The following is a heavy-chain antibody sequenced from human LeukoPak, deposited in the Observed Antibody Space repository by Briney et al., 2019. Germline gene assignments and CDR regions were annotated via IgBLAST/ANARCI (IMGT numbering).Heavy chain of an antibody. V-gene: IGHV3-30*04. CDR3: ARAPGYGAAYYFDY. Sequence: GGSLRLSCAASGFTFSSYAMHWVRQAPGKGLEWVAVISYGGSNKYYADSVKGRFTISRDNSKNTLYLQMNSLRAEDTAVYYCARAPGYGAAYYFDYWGQGTLVTVSS. CDR1: GFTFSSYA. J-gene: IGHJ4*02. CDR2: ISYGGSNK. D-gene: IGHD1-1*01.